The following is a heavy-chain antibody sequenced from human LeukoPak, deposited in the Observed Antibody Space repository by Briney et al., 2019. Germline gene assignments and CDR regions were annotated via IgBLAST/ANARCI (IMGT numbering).Heavy chain of an antibody. CDR2: IYSGGTT. D-gene: IGHD3-3*01. V-gene: IGHV3-53*01. CDR3: ARGRGLGVVSPYFDY. CDR1: GFTVSSNY. J-gene: IGHJ4*02. Sequence: GGSLRLSCAASGFTVSSNYMSWVRQAPGMGLEWVSVIYSGGTTYYADSVKGRFTISRDNSKNMLYLQMNNLRAEDTAVYYCARGRGLGVVSPYFDYWGQGTLVTVSS.